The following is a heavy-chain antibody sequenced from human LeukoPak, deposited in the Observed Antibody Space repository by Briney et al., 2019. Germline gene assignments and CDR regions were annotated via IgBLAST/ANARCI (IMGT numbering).Heavy chain of an antibody. Sequence: PGGSLRLSCAASGFTFSSYAMSWVRQAPGKGLEWVSAISGSGGSTYYADSAKGRFTISRDNSKNTLYLQMNSLRAEDTAVYYCAKPYYGSGELDHWGQGTLVTVSS. V-gene: IGHV3-23*01. CDR3: AKPYYGSGELDH. D-gene: IGHD3-10*01. J-gene: IGHJ5*02. CDR2: ISGSGGST. CDR1: GFTFSSYA.